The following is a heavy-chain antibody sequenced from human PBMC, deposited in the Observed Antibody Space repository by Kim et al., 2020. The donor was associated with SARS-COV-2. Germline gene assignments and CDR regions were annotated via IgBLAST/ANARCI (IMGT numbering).Heavy chain of an antibody. Sequence: GGSLRLSCSASGFTFSTYAMHWVRQAPGKGLESVSAISSNGGSTYYADSVKGRFTISRDNSKNTLFLQMSSLRAEDTAVYFCVKDGGEMATNDAFDIWGQGTMVTVSS. V-gene: IGHV3-64D*06. D-gene: IGHD5-12*01. J-gene: IGHJ3*02. CDR2: ISSNGGST. CDR1: GFTFSTYA. CDR3: VKDGGEMATNDAFDI.